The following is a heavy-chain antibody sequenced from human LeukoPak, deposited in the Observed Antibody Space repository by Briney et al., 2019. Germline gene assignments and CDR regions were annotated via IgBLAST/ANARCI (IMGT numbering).Heavy chain of an antibody. D-gene: IGHD3-22*01. J-gene: IGHJ4*02. V-gene: IGHV4-34*01. CDR2: INHSGST. CDR1: GGSFSGYY. Sequence: SETLSLTCAVYGGSFSGYYWSWIRQPPGKGLEWIGEINHSGSTNYNPSLKSQVTISVDTSKNQFSLKLSSVTAADTAVYYCARGRTNYYDSSGHYLPYFDYWGQGTLVTVSS. CDR3: ARGRTNYYDSSGHYLPYFDY.